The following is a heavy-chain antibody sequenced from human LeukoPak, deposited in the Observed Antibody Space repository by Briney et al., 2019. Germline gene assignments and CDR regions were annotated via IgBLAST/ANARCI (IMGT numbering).Heavy chain of an antibody. D-gene: IGHD2-15*01. CDR3: ARERYCSGGICYSDNWFDP. V-gene: IGHV4-30-4*08. CDR2: IYYTGST. J-gene: IGHJ5*02. CDR1: GGSISRGSYY. Sequence: SETLSLTCTVSGGSISRGSYYWGWIRKPPGTGLEWIGCIYYTGSTYYNPSLKSRVTISVDASRNQFSLKLSSVTAADTAVYYCARERYCSGGICYSDNWFDPWGQGTLVTVSS.